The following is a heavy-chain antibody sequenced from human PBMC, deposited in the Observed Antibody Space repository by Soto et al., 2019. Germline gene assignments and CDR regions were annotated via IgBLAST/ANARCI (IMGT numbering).Heavy chain of an antibody. CDR2: ISWNGGDI. CDR3: AKDNDLDRDGPFDY. V-gene: IGHV3-9*01. CDR1: GFSFDDYG. Sequence: EVQLVESGGGSVSPGRPLRLSCAPSGFSFDDYGMHGVRQGPGKGLEWVSGISWNGGDIYYADAVKGRFTISRDNAKRSLYLQMNSLRTEDTALYYCAKDNDLDRDGPFDYWGQGILVTVSS. D-gene: IGHD2-2*03. J-gene: IGHJ4*02.